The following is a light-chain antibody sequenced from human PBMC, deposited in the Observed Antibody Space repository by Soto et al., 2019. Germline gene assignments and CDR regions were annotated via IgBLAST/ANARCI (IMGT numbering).Light chain of an antibody. V-gene: IGLV2-14*01. CDR2: EVS. J-gene: IGLJ1*01. Sequence: QSVLTQPASVSGSPGQSLTISCTGTTSDVGGYNYVSWYQHHPGKVPKLLISEVSKGPSGVSSRFSGSKSGNTASLTISGLQADDEADYFCSSYTNTSTYVFGTGTKVTV. CDR3: SSYTNTSTYV. CDR1: TSDVGGYNY.